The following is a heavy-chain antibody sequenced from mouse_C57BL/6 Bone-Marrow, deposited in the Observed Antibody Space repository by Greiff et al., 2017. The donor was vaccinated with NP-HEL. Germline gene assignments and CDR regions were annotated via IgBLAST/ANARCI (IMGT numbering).Heavy chain of an antibody. D-gene: IGHD3-2*02. CDR2: IYPRSGNT. V-gene: IGHV1-81*01. CDR1: GYTFTSYG. Sequence: QVQLQQSGAELARPGASVKLSCKASGYTFTSYGISWVKQRTGQGLEWIGEIYPRSGNTYYNEKFKGKATLTADKSSSTAYMELRSLTSEDSAVYFCARQDSSGYPAAWFAYWGQGTLVTVSA. CDR3: ARQDSSGYPAAWFAY. J-gene: IGHJ3*01.